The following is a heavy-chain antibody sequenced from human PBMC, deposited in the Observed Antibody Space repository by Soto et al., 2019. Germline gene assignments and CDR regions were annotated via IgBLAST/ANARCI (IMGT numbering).Heavy chain of an antibody. D-gene: IGHD3-10*01. CDR3: ARTRMVRGPYDAFDI. CDR1: GFTFSSYG. CDR2: IWYDGSNK. V-gene: IGHV3-33*01. J-gene: IGHJ3*02. Sequence: QVQLVESGGGVVQPGRSLRLSCAASGFTFSSYGMHWVRQAPGKGLEWVAVIWYDGSNKYYADSVKGRITISRDNSKNTLYLQMNSLRAEDTAVYYCARTRMVRGPYDAFDIWGQGTMVTVSS.